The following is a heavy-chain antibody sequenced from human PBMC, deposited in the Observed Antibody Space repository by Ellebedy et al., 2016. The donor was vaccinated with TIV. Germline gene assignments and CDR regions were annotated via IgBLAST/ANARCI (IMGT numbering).Heavy chain of an antibody. Sequence: GESLKISCAASGFTLSDYHMSWIRQDPGKGLEWVSHFTSHSSFTNYAASLEGRFTISRDNAQNSLYLQMNSLRGHDTAVYYCARVRQSGYTSLWVFDYWGQGTLVTVSS. V-gene: IGHV3-11*06. CDR1: GFTLSDYH. J-gene: IGHJ4*02. D-gene: IGHD6-13*01. CDR2: FTSHSSFT. CDR3: ARVRQSGYTSLWVFDY.